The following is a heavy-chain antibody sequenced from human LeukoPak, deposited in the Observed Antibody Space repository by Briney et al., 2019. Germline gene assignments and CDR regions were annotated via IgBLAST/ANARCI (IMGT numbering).Heavy chain of an antibody. Sequence: PGGSLRLSCAASGFTFSSYSMNWVRQAPGKGLEWVSSISSSSSYIYYADSVKGRFTISRDNAKNSLYLQMNSLRAEDTAVYYCARDSSGYGIEEYAFDIWGQGTMVTVSS. D-gene: IGHD5-12*01. J-gene: IGHJ3*02. CDR3: ARDSSGYGIEEYAFDI. CDR1: GFTFSSYS. CDR2: ISSSSSYI. V-gene: IGHV3-21*01.